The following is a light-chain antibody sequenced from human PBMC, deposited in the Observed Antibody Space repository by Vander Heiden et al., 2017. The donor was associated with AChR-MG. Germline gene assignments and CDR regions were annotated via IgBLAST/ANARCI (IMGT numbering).Light chain of an antibody. Sequence: QTVVTQAPSFSASPGGTVTLTCSLSSGSVSTSYDPRWYQQNPHQAPRTLICNTNTRSAGVPGRFSGSILGKKAALTIAGAQADDESDYYCVLYMGSGIWVFGGGTKLTVL. CDR2: NTN. V-gene: IGLV8-61*01. CDR3: VLYMGSGIWV. J-gene: IGLJ3*02. CDR1: SGSVSTSYD.